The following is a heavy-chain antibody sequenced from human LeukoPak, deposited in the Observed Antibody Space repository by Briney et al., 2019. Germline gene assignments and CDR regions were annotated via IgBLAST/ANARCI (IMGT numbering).Heavy chain of an antibody. V-gene: IGHV1-46*03. Sequence: GASVKVSCKASGFTFTSYYMHWVRQAPEQGLEWMGIINPSGGSTSYPQKFQGRVTMTRDTSTSTVYMELSSLRSEDTAVYYCACVVRGAFDIWSQGTLVTVSS. CDR3: ACVVRGAFDI. CDR1: GFTFTSYY. D-gene: IGHD2-21*01. J-gene: IGHJ3*02. CDR2: INPSGGST.